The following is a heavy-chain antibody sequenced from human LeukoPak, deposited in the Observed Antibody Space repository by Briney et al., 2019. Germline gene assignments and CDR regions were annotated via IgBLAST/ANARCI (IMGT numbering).Heavy chain of an antibody. V-gene: IGHV1-69*06. J-gene: IGHJ4*02. CDR2: IIPIFGTA. CDR3: ARSEYCSSTSCYPVDY. Sequence: RASVKVSCKASGGTFSSYAISWVRQAPGQGLEWMGGIIPIFGTANYAQKFQGRVTITADKSTSTAYMELSSLRSEDTAVYCCARSEYCSSTSCYPVDYWGQGTLVTVSS. CDR1: GGTFSSYA. D-gene: IGHD2-2*01.